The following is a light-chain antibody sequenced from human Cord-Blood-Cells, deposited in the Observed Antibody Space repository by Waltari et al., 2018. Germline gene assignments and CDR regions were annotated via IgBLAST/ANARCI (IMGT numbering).Light chain of an antibody. CDR3: QQSYSTPT. J-gene: IGKJ1*01. V-gene: IGKV1-39*01. CDR2: AAS. CDR1: QSISSY. Sequence: DIQMTQSPSSLSASVGDRVTITCRASQSISSYLNWYQQKPGKAPKLLIYAASSLQSGVPSRCSGSGSGTDFTLTISSLQPEDFATYYGQQSYSTPTFGQGTKVEIK.